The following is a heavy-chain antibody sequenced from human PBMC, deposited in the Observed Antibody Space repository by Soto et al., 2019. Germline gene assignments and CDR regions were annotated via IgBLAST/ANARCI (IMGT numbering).Heavy chain of an antibody. CDR3: AKGHSDSFGNYDYFGMDV. J-gene: IGHJ6*02. Sequence: GGSLRLSCAASGFTFDNDGMSWVRQAPGKGLEWIGAITGAGGSTYNADSVKGRFTISRDNSKKTVYLQVDSLRVEDTAVYYCAKGHSDSFGNYDYFGMDVWGHGTTVTVSS. D-gene: IGHD4-4*01. V-gene: IGHV3-23*01. CDR1: GFTFDNDG. CDR2: ITGAGGST.